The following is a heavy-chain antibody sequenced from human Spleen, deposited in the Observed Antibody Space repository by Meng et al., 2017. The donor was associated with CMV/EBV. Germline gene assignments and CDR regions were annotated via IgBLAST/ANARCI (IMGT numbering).Heavy chain of an antibody. CDR3: ARGGYAVRNPVAY. J-gene: IGHJ4*02. V-gene: IGHV1-2*02. Sequence: ASVKVSCKASGYTFTDYYMNWVRQAPGQGPEWMGWINPNSGGGTYAQRFQGRVTMSSDTSISTAYMELNRLKSDDTAVYYCARGGYAVRNPVAYWGQGTLVTVSS. CDR1: GYTFTDYY. CDR2: INPNSGGG. D-gene: IGHD2-2*01.